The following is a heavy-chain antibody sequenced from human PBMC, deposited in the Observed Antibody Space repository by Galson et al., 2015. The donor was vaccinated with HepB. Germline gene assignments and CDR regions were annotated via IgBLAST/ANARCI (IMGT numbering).Heavy chain of an antibody. CDR1: GYTFTGYY. V-gene: IGHV1-69*04. CDR2: IIPILGIA. Sequence: SVKVSCKASGYTFTGYYMHWVRQAPGQGLEWMGRIIPILGIANYAQKFQGRVTITADKSTSTAYMELSSLRSEDTAVYYCARDLWPNPDPYNWFDPWGQGTLVTVSS. CDR3: ARDLWPNPDPYNWFDP. D-gene: IGHD2-21*01. J-gene: IGHJ5*02.